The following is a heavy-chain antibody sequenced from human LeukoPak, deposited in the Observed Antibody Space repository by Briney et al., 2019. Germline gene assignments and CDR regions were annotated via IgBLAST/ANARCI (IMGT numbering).Heavy chain of an antibody. V-gene: IGHV3-74*01. D-gene: IGHD1-20*01. CDR1: GFTLSSYW. CDR3: ARGVDNWNDLLNY. Sequence: GSLRLSCVVSGFTLSSYWMHWVRQAPGKGLVWVSRNNGDGSSTSYADSVKGRFTMSRDDAKNTLYLQMSSLRAEDTAVYYCARGVDNWNDLLNYWGQGTLVTVSS. CDR2: NNGDGSST. J-gene: IGHJ4*02.